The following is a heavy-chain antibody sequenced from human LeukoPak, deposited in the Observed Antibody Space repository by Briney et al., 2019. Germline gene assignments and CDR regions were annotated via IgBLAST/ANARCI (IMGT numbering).Heavy chain of an antibody. D-gene: IGHD2-21*01. Sequence: GGSLRLSCAASGFTFSSYSMNWVRQAPGKGLEWVSSISSSSSYIYYADSVKGRFTISRDNAKNSLYLQMNSLRAEDTAVYYCAGVAYCGGDCYLAAFDIWGQGTMVTVSS. CDR3: AGVAYCGGDCYLAAFDI. J-gene: IGHJ3*02. V-gene: IGHV3-21*01. CDR2: ISSSSSYI. CDR1: GFTFSSYS.